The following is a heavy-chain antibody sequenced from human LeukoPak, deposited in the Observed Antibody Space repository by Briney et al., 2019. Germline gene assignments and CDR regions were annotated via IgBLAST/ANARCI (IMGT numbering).Heavy chain of an antibody. Sequence: PGGSLRLSWAASGFTFSSYSRNGFRQAPGKGLEGVSYISSSSSTIYYADSVKGRFTISRDNAKNSLYLQMNSLRAEDTAVYYCARDIYYDSSGYYGSVYWGQGTLVTVSS. CDR2: ISSSSSTI. CDR1: GFTFSSYS. D-gene: IGHD3-22*01. J-gene: IGHJ4*02. CDR3: ARDIYYDSSGYYGSVY. V-gene: IGHV3-48*04.